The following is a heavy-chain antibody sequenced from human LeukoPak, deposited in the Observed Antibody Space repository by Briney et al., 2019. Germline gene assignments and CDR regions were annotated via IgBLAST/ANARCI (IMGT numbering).Heavy chain of an antibody. CDR2: ISDSGIT. Sequence: SETLSLTCTFSGGSISSYYWTWIRQPPGKGLEWIGYISDSGITNYNLSLKSRVTISIDTSKNQFSLRLSSVTAADTAVYYCARRVGISKKYYFDYWGRGTLVTVSS. V-gene: IGHV4-59*08. CDR1: GGSISSYY. J-gene: IGHJ4*02. CDR3: ARRVGISKKYYFDY. D-gene: IGHD1-26*01.